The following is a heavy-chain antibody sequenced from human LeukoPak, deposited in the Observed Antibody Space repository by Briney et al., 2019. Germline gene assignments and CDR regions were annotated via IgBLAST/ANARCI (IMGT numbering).Heavy chain of an antibody. V-gene: IGHV4-34*01. D-gene: IGHD3-22*01. J-gene: IGHJ4*02. CDR3: ARAPYYYDSSGYLFG. CDR1: GGSFSGYY. CDR2: INHSGST. Sequence: SETLSLTCAVYGGSFSGYYWSWIRQPPGKGLEWIGEINHSGSTNYNPSLKSRVTISVDTSKNQFSLKLSSVTAADTAVYYCARAPYYYDSSGYLFGWGQGTLVTVSS.